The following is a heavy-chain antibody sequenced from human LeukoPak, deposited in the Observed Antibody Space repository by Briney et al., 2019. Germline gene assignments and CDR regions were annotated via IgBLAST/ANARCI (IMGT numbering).Heavy chain of an antibody. CDR1: GGSISSSSYY. CDR2: IYYSGST. J-gene: IGHJ6*02. Sequence: KPSETLSLTCTVSGGSISSSSYYWGWIRQPPGKGLEWIGSIYYSGSTYYNPSLKSRVTISVDTSKNQFSLKLSSVTAADTAVYYCARHLPEVVLRYFRNGMDVWGQGTTVTVSS. V-gene: IGHV4-39*01. D-gene: IGHD3-9*01. CDR3: ARHLPEVVLRYFRNGMDV.